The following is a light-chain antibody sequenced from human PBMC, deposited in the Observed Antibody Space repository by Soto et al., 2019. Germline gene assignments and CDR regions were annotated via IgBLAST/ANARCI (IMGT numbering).Light chain of an antibody. CDR1: QSVSSN. Sequence: EIVMTQSPATLSVSPGERATLSCRASQSVSSNLAWYQQNPGQAPSLLIYGGATMATGITARFSGSGSGTEFTLTISSLQSEGCPLYYWLQYNNWPPLTFGGGTKVEIK. V-gene: IGKV3-15*01. CDR2: GGA. J-gene: IGKJ4*01. CDR3: LQYNNWPPLT.